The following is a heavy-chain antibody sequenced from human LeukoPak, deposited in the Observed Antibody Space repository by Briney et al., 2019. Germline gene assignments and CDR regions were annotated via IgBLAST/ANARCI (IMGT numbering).Heavy chain of an antibody. J-gene: IGHJ5*02. V-gene: IGHV4-38-2*02. CDR3: ARTYYDFWSGYFNWFDP. CDR1: GYSISSGYY. D-gene: IGHD3-3*01. Sequence: NTSETLSLTCSVSGYSISSGYYWGWIRQPPGKGLEWIGSIYYSGSTYYNPSLKSRVTISVDTSKNQFSLKLSSVTAADTAVYYCARTYYDFWSGYFNWFDPWGQGTLVTVSS. CDR2: IYYSGST.